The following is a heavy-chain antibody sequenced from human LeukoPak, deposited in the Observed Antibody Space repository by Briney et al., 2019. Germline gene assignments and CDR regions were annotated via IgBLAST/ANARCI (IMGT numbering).Heavy chain of an antibody. CDR1: GYTFTSCG. V-gene: IGHV1-18*01. CDR2: ISAYNGNT. CDR3: ARAVYYDFWSGDNWFDP. J-gene: IGHJ5*02. D-gene: IGHD3-3*01. Sequence: ASVKVSCKASGYTFTSCGISWVRQAPGQGLEWMGWISAYNGNTNYAQKLQGRVTMTTDTSTSTAYMELRSLRSDDTAVYYCARAVYYDFWSGDNWFDPWGQGTLVTVSS.